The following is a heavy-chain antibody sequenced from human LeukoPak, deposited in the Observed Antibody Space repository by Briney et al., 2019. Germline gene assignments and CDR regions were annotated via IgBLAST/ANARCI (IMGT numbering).Heavy chain of an antibody. D-gene: IGHD3-22*01. J-gene: IGHJ5*02. V-gene: IGHV1-8*03. CDR1: GYTFTIYG. CDR2: MNPNSGNT. CDR3: ARGDHYDSSGYYVPRGFDP. Sequence: ASVKVSFKASGYTFTIYGINWVRQATGQGLEWMGWMNPNSGNTGYAQKFQGRVTITRNTSISTAYMELSSLRSEDTAVYYCARGDHYDSSGYYVPRGFDPWGQGTLVTVSS.